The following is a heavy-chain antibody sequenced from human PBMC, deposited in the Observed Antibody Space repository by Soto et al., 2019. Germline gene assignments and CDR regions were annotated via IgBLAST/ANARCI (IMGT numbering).Heavy chain of an antibody. D-gene: IGHD3-10*01. V-gene: IGHV1-69*01. Sequence: QVQLVQSGAEVKKPGSSVKVSCKASGGTFSSYAISWVRQAPGQGLEWMGGIIPIFGTANYAQKYQGRVRITADESTGTAYMDLSSMRSEDTAVYCCSTRSPTRAFGVGYYCYGMDVWGQGTTVTVSS. CDR3: STRSPTRAFGVGYYCYGMDV. CDR2: IIPIFGTA. J-gene: IGHJ6*02. CDR1: GGTFSSYA.